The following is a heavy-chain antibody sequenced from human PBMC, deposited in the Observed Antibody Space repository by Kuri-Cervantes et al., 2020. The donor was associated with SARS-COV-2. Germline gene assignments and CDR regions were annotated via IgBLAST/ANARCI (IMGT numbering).Heavy chain of an antibody. D-gene: IGHD6-19*01. CDR1: AFSVSSIH. J-gene: IGHJ4*02. V-gene: IGHV3-21*01. CDR2: ISSSSSYI. Sequence: GESLKISCAASAFSVSSIHMTWVRQAPGKGLEWVSSISSSSSYIYYADSVKGRFTISRDNAKNSLYLQMNSLRAEDTAVYYCAGDSRIAVSGDLDYWGQGTLVTVSS. CDR3: AGDSRIAVSGDLDY.